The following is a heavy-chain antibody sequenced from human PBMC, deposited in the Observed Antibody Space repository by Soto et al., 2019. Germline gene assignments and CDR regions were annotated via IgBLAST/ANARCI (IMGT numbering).Heavy chain of an antibody. V-gene: IGHV4-30-2*01. J-gene: IGHJ5*02. CDR1: GGSISSGGYS. CDR2: IYHSGST. Sequence: QLQLQESGSGLVKPSQTLSLTCAVSGGSISSGGYSWSWIRQPPGKGLEWIGYIYHSGSTYYNPSLKSRVTISVDRPKDQFSLKLSSVTAADTAVYYCARTVLITFGGVIAHPNWFDPWGQGTLVTVSS. D-gene: IGHD3-16*02. CDR3: ARTVLITFGGVIAHPNWFDP.